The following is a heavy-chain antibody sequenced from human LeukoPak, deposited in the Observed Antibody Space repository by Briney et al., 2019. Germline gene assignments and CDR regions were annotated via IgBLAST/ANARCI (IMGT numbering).Heavy chain of an antibody. D-gene: IGHD2-2*02. CDR3: AKAGYKYYFDY. Sequence: PGGSLRLSCAASGFTFSSYWMHWVRQAPGKGLVWVSRISPDGSTTGHADSVKGRFTISRDNSKNTLYLQMNSLRAEDTAVYYCAKAGYKYYFDYWGQGTLVTVSS. J-gene: IGHJ4*02. V-gene: IGHV3-74*01. CDR1: GFTFSSYW. CDR2: ISPDGSTT.